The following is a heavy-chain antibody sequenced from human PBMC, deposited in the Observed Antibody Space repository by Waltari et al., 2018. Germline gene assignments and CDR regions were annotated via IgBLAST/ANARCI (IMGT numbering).Heavy chain of an antibody. CDR3: ARDRGIVVVPAAPYYYYYGMDV. D-gene: IGHD2-2*01. J-gene: IGHJ6*02. CDR1: GFTVSSNY. V-gene: IGHV3-53*01. Sequence: EVQLVESGGGLIQPGGSLRLSCAASGFTVSSNYMSWVRQAPGKGLEWVSVIYSGGSTYYADSVKGRFTISRDNSKNTLYLQMNSLRAEDTAVYYCARDRGIVVVPAAPYYYYYGMDVWGQGTTVTVSS. CDR2: IYSGGST.